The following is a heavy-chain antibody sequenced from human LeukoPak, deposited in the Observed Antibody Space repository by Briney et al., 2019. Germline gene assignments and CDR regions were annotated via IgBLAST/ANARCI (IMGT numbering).Heavy chain of an antibody. CDR2: NYYSGST. D-gene: IGHD6-13*01. Sequence: SETLSLTCTVSGGSISSYYRSWIRPPAGEGLEWVGYNYYSGSTNYNPSLKSRVTILVATSKYQCSLKLSSVTAADTAVYYCARTWRQLVHIYYYNYMDVWCRGTTVTVSS. CDR3: ARTWRQLVHIYYYNYMDV. CDR1: GGSISSYY. V-gene: IGHV4-59*01. J-gene: IGHJ6*03.